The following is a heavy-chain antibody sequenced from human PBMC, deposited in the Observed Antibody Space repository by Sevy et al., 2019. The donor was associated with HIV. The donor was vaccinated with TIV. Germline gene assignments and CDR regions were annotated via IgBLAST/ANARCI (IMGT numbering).Heavy chain of an antibody. CDR2: ISSSSSYI. CDR1: GFTFSPYS. CDR3: AREGGHVNIFGVVPRDAMDV. V-gene: IGHV3-21*01. D-gene: IGHD3-3*02. J-gene: IGHJ6*02. Sequence: GGSLRLSCAASGFTFSPYSMNWVRQAPGKGLEWVSSISSSSSYIYYAYSVKGGFIISRDNAKNSLYLQMNSLRAEDTAVYYCAREGGHVNIFGVVPRDAMDVWGQGTTVTVSS.